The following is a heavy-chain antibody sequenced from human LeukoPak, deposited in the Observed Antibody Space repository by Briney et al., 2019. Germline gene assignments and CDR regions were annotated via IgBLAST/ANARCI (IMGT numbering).Heavy chain of an antibody. D-gene: IGHD2-2*02. CDR3: ARLPRWDIVVVPAAIVDS. J-gene: IGHJ4*02. CDR2: IYYSGST. CDR1: GGSISSSSYY. V-gene: IGHV4-39*01. Sequence: SETLSLTCTVSGGSISSSSYYWGWIRQPPGKGLEWIGSIYYSGSTYYNPSLKSRVTISVDTSKNQFSLKLSSVTAADTAVYYCARLPRWDIVVVPAAIVDSWGQGTVAIVSS.